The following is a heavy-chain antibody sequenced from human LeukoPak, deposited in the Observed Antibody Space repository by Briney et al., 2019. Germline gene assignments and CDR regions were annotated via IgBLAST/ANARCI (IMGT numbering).Heavy chain of an antibody. Sequence: SETLSLTCAVYGGSFCGYYWSWIRQPPGKGLEWIGEINHSGSTNYNPSLKSRVTISVDTSKNQFSLKLSSVTAADTAVYYCARGIAALDYWGQGTLVTVSS. V-gene: IGHV4-34*01. CDR3: ARGIAALDY. CDR2: INHSGST. J-gene: IGHJ4*02. D-gene: IGHD6-6*01. CDR1: GGSFCGYY.